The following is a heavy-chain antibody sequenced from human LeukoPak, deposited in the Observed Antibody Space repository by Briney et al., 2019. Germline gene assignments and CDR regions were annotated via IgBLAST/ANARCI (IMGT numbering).Heavy chain of an antibody. V-gene: IGHV3-33*01. CDR3: ARDLTVAGPMDV. J-gene: IGHJ6*02. Sequence: GRSLRLSCAASGFTFNSYGMHWVRQAPGKGLEWVAVMWYDGRNKYYADSVKGRFTISRDNSKNTLYLQMNSLRAEDTAVYYCARDLTVAGPMDVWGQGTTVTVSS. D-gene: IGHD6-19*01. CDR2: MWYDGRNK. CDR1: GFTFNSYG.